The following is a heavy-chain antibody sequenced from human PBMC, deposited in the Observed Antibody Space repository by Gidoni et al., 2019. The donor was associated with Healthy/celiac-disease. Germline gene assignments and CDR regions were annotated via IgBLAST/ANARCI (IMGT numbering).Heavy chain of an antibody. CDR1: GFTFSHAW. J-gene: IGHJ4*02. V-gene: IGHV3-15*01. CDR2: MKSKTDGGTT. Sequence: EVQLVESGGGLVKPGGSLRLSCAASGFTFSHAWMSWVRQAPGKGLEWVGRMKSKTDGGTTDYAAPVKGRFTIARDDSENTLYLQMSSLKTEDTAVYYCTRGSVRGFYWGQGTLVTVSS. D-gene: IGHD3-10*01. CDR3: TRGSVRGFY.